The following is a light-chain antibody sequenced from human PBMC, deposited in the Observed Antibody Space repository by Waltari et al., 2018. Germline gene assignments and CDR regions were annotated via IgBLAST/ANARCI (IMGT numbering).Light chain of an antibody. CDR2: KNN. CDR1: RSNLGSNT. J-gene: IGLJ2*01. V-gene: IGLV1-44*01. Sequence: QSVLTQPPSASGTPGQRITVSCSGSRSNLGSNTVNWYQQLPGTAPKLLIYKNNRRPSGVPALFSGSKSGTSASLAISGLQSEDEADYFCATWDNGLNGVVFGGGSKVTVL. CDR3: ATWDNGLNGVV.